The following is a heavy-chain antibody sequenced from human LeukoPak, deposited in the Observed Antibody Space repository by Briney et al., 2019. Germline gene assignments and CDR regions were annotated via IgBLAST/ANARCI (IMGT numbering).Heavy chain of an antibody. CDR2: IYTSGST. CDR3: ARGSEYCSSTSCYTRGDYYYYMDV. CDR1: GGSISSYY. J-gene: IGHJ6*03. V-gene: IGHV4-4*07. Sequence: SETLSLTCTVSGGSISSYYRSWIRQPAGKGLEWIGRIYTSGSTNYNPSLKSRVTMSVDTSKNQFSLKLSSVTAADTAVYYCARGSEYCSSTSCYTRGDYYYYMDVWGKGTTVTVSS. D-gene: IGHD2-2*02.